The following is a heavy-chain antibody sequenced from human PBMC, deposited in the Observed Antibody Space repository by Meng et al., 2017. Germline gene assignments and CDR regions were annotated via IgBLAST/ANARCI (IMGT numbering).Heavy chain of an antibody. J-gene: IGHJ4*02. V-gene: IGHV3-30*01. CDR3: ARSSGYLDY. D-gene: IGHD6-19*01. CDR2: ISYDGSNK. CDR1: GFTFSSYA. Sequence: QGGVGESGGGVVQPGRSLGLSCAAYGFTFSSYAMHWVRQAPGKGLEWVAVISYDGSNKYYADSVKGRFTISRDNSKNTLYLQMNSLRAEDTAVYYCARSSGYLDYWGQGTLVTVSS.